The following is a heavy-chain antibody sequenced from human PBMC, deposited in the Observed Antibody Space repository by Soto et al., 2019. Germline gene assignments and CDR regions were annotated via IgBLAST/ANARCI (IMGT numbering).Heavy chain of an antibody. J-gene: IGHJ4*02. V-gene: IGHV4-39*01. CDR1: GGSISSSSYY. D-gene: IGHD6-6*01. CDR3: ARKYSSSSLSYFDY. Sequence: SETLSLTCTVSGGSISSSSYYWGWIRQPPGKGLEWIGSIYYSGSTYYNPSLKSRVTISVDTSKNQFSLKLSSVTAADTAVYYCARKYSSSSLSYFDYWGQGTLVTVSS. CDR2: IYYSGST.